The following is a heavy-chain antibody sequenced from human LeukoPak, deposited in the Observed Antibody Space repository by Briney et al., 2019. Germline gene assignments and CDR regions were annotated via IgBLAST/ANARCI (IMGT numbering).Heavy chain of an antibody. CDR1: GYTFTSYG. CDR2: ISAYNGNT. J-gene: IGHJ4*02. Sequence: ASVKVSCKASGYTFTSYGISWVRQAPGQGLEWMGWISAYNGNTNYAQKFQGRVTMTRDTSISTAYMELSRLRSDDTAVYYCARARCSSTSYYFDYWGQGTLVTVSS. V-gene: IGHV1-18*01. D-gene: IGHD2-2*01. CDR3: ARARCSSTSYYFDY.